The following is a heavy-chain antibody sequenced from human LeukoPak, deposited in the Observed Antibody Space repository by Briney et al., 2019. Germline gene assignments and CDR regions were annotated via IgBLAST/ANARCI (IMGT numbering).Heavy chain of an antibody. CDR3: ARGSDIVVVVAATPLHYYYYGMDV. V-gene: IGHV3-48*01. J-gene: IGHJ6*02. Sequence: GGSLRLSCAASGFTFSSYSVNWVRQAPGKGLEWVSYISSSSSTIYYADSVKGRFTISRDNAKNSLYLQMNSLRAEDTAVYYCARGSDIVVVVAATPLHYYYYGMDVWGQGTTVTVSS. D-gene: IGHD2-15*01. CDR2: ISSSSSTI. CDR1: GFTFSSYS.